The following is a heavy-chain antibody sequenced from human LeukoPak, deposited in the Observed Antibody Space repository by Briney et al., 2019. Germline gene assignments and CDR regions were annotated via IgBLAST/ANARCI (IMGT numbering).Heavy chain of an antibody. Sequence: ASVKVSRKASGYTFTNSGISWVRQAPGQGLEWMGWVSAYDGNTNYAQRFQGRLTMTTDRSTSTAYMELRSLRSDDTAMYYCARGGMVMFDYWGQGTLVTVSS. CDR2: VSAYDGNT. J-gene: IGHJ4*02. CDR3: ARGGMVMFDY. CDR1: GYTFTNSG. V-gene: IGHV1-18*01. D-gene: IGHD3-22*01.